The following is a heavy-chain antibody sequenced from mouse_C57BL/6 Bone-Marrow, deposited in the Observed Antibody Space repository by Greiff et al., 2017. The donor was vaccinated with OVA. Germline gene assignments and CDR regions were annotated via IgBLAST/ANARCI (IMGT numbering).Heavy chain of an antibody. V-gene: IGHV1-55*01. D-gene: IGHD1-1*01. CDR1: GYTITSYW. CDR3: ARTITTVVATRDY. Sequence: QVQLQQPGAELVKPGASVKMSCKASGYTITSYWITWVKQRPGQGLEWIGDIYPGSGSTNYNEKFKSKATLTVDTSSSTAYMQLSSLTSEDSAVYYCARTITTVVATRDYWGQGTTLTVSS. J-gene: IGHJ2*01. CDR2: IYPGSGST.